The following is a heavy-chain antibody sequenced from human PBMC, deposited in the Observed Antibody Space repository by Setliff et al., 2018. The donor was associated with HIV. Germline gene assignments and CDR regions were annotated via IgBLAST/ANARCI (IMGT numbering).Heavy chain of an antibody. D-gene: IGHD7-27*01. CDR2: ISSTSNYI. Sequence: GGSLRLSCAASGFTFSTYSMNWVRQAPGKGLEWVSSISSTSNYIYYADSVKVRFTISRDNAKNSLYLQMNSLRAEDTAVYYCARVTVDWGFGNAFDIWGQGTMVTVSS. J-gene: IGHJ3*02. V-gene: IGHV3-21*01. CDR1: GFTFSTYS. CDR3: ARVTVDWGFGNAFDI.